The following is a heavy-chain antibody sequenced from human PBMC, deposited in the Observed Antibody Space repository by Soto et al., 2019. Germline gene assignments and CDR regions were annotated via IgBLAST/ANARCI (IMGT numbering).Heavy chain of an antibody. J-gene: IGHJ4*02. CDR1: GGSISSYY. CDR2: IYYSGST. D-gene: IGHD1-26*01. Sequence: SETLSLTCTVSGGSISSYYWSWIRQPPGKGLEWIGYIYYSGSTNYNPSPKSRVTISVDTSKNQFSLKLSSVTAADTAVYYCARVPRVEWELPDYFDYWGQGTLVTVSS. V-gene: IGHV4-59*01. CDR3: ARVPRVEWELPDYFDY.